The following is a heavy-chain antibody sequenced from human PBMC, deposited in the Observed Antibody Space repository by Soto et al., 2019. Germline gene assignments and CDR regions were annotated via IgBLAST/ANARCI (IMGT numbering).Heavy chain of an antibody. D-gene: IGHD3-22*01. CDR3: ARGDRGSYVM. Sequence: QVQLVESGGGVVQHGRSLRLSCEASGFSFGSHGMHWVRQVPGTGLEWVALISYDGSKKYYADSVKGRFTISRDNSKKTMDLQMTSLGLEDTAVYYCARGDRGSYVMWGQGPLVTGSS. V-gene: IGHV3-30*03. J-gene: IGHJ4*02. CDR2: ISYDGSKK. CDR1: GFSFGSHG.